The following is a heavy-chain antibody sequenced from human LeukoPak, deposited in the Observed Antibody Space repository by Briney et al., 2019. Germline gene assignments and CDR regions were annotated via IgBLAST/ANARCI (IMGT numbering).Heavy chain of an antibody. Sequence: GGSLRLSCAASGFSFSSYGMHWVRQAPGKGLEWVALIWYDGSNTHYADSVKGRFTISRDNSKNTLYLQMNSLRVEDTAVYYCARDQSPVGSGFDGSDIWGQGTMVTVSS. J-gene: IGHJ3*02. V-gene: IGHV3-33*01. CDR1: GFSFSSYG. CDR3: ARDQSPVGSGFDGSDI. D-gene: IGHD5-12*01. CDR2: IWYDGSNT.